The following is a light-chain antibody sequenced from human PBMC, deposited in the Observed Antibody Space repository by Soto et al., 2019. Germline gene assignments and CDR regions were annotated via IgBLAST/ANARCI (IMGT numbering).Light chain of an antibody. CDR3: SSYTSSSSPFV. V-gene: IGLV2-14*01. Sequence: QSVLTQPASVSGSPGQSITISCGGTSSDIGDYNYVSWYQQHPGKAPKFLIYEVSNRPSGVSNRFSGSKSGNTASLTISGLQAEDEADYYCSSYTSSSSPFVFGTGTKVTVL. J-gene: IGLJ1*01. CDR1: SSDIGDYNY. CDR2: EVS.